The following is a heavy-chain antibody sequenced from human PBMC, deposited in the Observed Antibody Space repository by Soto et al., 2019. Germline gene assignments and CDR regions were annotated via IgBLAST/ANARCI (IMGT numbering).Heavy chain of an antibody. Sequence: ASVKVSCKASGYTFTGYYMHWVRQAPGQGLEWMGWINPNSGGTNYAQKFQGWVTMTRDTSISTAYMELSRLRSDDTAVYYCARDGKGGTNYYYYYYGMDVWGQGTTVTVSS. D-gene: IGHD1-1*01. CDR3: ARDGKGGTNYYYYYYGMDV. J-gene: IGHJ6*02. V-gene: IGHV1-2*04. CDR2: INPNSGGT. CDR1: GYTFTGYY.